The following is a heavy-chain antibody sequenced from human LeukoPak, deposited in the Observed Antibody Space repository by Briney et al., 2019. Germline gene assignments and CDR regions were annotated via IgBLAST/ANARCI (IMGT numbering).Heavy chain of an antibody. J-gene: IGHJ4*02. CDR3: ARGHYDNLTGYFY. D-gene: IGHD3-9*01. V-gene: IGHV1-2*02. CDR1: GSTFTGYY. CDR2: INPNSGAT. Sequence: GPSVKVSCKASGSTFTGYYMHWVRQAPGQGLGWMGWINPNSGATNYAQKFQGRVTMTRHTTISTAYMKLSRLRSDDTAVYYCARGHYDNLTGYFYWGQGTLVTVSS.